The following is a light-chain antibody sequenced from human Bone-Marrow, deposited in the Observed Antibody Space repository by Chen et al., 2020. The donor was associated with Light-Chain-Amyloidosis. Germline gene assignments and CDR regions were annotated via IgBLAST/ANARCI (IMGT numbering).Light chain of an antibody. V-gene: IGLV2-23*01. CDR1: GNDVGIYKL. CDR2: EAT. J-gene: IGLJ2*01. Sequence: QSALSQPASVSGSPGQSITISCTGAGNDVGIYKLVSWYQHHPGKAPKLIIYEATARPSGVYTRCCGSQPGKTASLKISGLQAVDEAEYYCGSFAGGVVPFGGGTKVTVL. CDR3: GSFAGGVVP.